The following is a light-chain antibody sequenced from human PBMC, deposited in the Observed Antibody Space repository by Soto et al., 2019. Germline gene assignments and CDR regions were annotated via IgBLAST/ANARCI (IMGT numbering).Light chain of an antibody. CDR1: QNVSRY. V-gene: IGKV1-39*01. Sequence: DIQMTQSPSSLSASVGDRVTISCRASQNVSRYLNWYQQKPGKAPNLLIDAVSTLDSGAPSRFSGTGSGTDFTLTISSLHPEDFATYYCQQGYSNPRTFGQGTKVEIK. J-gene: IGKJ1*01. CDR2: AVS. CDR3: QQGYSNPRT.